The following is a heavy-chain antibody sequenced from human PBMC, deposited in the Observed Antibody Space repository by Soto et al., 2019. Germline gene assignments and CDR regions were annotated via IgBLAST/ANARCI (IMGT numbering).Heavy chain of an antibody. CDR1: GFTFRSYG. CDR3: ARALRLPGIAAGGIDY. J-gene: IGHJ4*02. D-gene: IGHD6-13*01. Sequence: QVQLVESGGGVVQPGRSLRLSCAASGFTFRSYGMHWVRQAPGKGLEWVAVTWDDGSIKNYADSVKGRFTISRDNSQNTLSLQLNSLRAEDMAVYYCARALRLPGIAAGGIDYWGQGALVTVSS. CDR2: TWDDGSIK. V-gene: IGHV3-33*01.